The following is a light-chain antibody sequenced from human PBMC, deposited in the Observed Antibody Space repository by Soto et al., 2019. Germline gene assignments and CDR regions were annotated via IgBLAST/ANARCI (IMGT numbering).Light chain of an antibody. J-gene: IGKJ3*01. Sequence: DIQMTQSPSTLSASVGDRVTITCRASQSISSWLAWYQQKPGKAPKILIYDASSLESGVPSRFSGSGFGTELTLTIVSLHSDVYAPENCRLNNSYSGLTFLPGIKVDIK. CDR3: RLNNSYSGLT. CDR1: QSISSW. CDR2: DAS. V-gene: IGKV1-5*01.